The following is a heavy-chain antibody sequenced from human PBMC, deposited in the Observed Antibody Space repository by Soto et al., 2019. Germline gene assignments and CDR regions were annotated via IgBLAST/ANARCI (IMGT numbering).Heavy chain of an antibody. CDR2: IWYDGSNK. CDR3: ATDIAAAGTFGAAGDY. CDR1: GFTFSSYG. D-gene: IGHD6-13*01. V-gene: IGHV3-33*01. Sequence: QVQLVESGGGVVQPGRSLRLSCAASGFTFSSYGMHWVRQAPGKGLEWVAVIWYDGSNKYYADSVKGRFTISRDNSKNTLYLQMNSLRAEDTAVYYCATDIAAAGTFGAAGDYWGQGTLVTVSS. J-gene: IGHJ4*02.